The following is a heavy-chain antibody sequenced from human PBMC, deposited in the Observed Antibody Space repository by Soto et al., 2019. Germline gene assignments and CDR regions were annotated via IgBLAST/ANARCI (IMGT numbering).Heavy chain of an antibody. J-gene: IGHJ4*02. CDR2: IIPIFGTA. CDR3: ARESGPRLPRNYYDSPFDY. D-gene: IGHD3-22*01. V-gene: IGHV1-69*13. Sequence: GASVKVSWKASGGTFSRYAISWVRQAPGQGLEWMGGIIPIFGTANYAQKFQGRVTITADESTSTAYMELSSLRSEDTAVYYCARESGPRLPRNYYDSPFDYWGQGTLVTVSS. CDR1: GGTFSRYA.